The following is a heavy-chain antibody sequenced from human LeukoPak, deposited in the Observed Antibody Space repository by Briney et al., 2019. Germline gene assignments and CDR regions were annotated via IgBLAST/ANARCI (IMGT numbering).Heavy chain of an antibody. CDR2: ISAYNGNT. CDR1: GYTFTSYG. D-gene: IGHD1-26*01. V-gene: IGHV1-18*01. J-gene: IGHJ4*02. Sequence: ASVKVSCKASGYTFTSYGISWVRQAPGQGLEWMGWISAYNGNTNYAQKFQGRVTMTRDTSISTAYMELSRLRSDDTAVYYCAREGVVGASIDYWGQGTLVTVSS. CDR3: AREGVVGASIDY.